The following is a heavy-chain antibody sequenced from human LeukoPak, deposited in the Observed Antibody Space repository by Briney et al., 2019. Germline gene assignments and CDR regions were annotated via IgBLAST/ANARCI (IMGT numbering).Heavy chain of an antibody. CDR2: VDPEDGET. CDR3: ATPAPSRGPGYCSRTSCYNV. J-gene: IGHJ6*04. CDR1: GYTFTDYY. V-gene: IGHV1-69-2*01. D-gene: IGHD2-2*02. Sequence: ATVKISCKVSGYTFTDYYMHWVQQAPGKGLEWMGLVDPEDGETIYAEKFQGRVTITADTSTDTAYMELSSLRSEDTAVYYCATPAPSRGPGYCSRTSCYNVCGKGTTGTVSS.